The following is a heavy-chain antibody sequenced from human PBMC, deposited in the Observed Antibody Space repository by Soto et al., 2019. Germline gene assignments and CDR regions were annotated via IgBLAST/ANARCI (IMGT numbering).Heavy chain of an antibody. Sequence: EVQLVESGGGLVQPGGSLRLSCAASGFTFSSYSMNWVRQAPGKGLEWVAYISSSSSTIYYADSVKGRFTTSRDNAKKSLCLQMNSLRDEETAVYYSVKGLYYCESSGYWGYWGQGTRVTVS. CDR1: GFTFSSYS. V-gene: IGHV3-48*02. CDR3: VKGLYYCESSGYWGY. J-gene: IGHJ4*02. CDR2: ISSSSSTI. D-gene: IGHD3-22*01.